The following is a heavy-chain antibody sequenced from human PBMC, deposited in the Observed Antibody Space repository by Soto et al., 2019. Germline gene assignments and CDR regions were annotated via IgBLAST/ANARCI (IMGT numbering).Heavy chain of an antibody. CDR3: ARDPIPTDYGDYRDAFDI. CDR1: GGSISSGNYY. J-gene: IGHJ3*02. Sequence: PSETLSLTCTVSGGSISSGNYYWAWIRQHPGKGLEWIGYIYYSGNTYYNPSLKSRVTISVDTSKNQFSLKLTSVTAADTAIYYCARDPIPTDYGDYRDAFDIWGQGTMVTVSS. CDR2: IYYSGNT. D-gene: IGHD4-17*01. V-gene: IGHV4-31*03.